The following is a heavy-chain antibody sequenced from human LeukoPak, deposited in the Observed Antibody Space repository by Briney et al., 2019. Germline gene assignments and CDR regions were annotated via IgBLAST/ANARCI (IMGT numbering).Heavy chain of an antibody. CDR3: ARINSGIDLGDAYDI. Sequence: GGSQRLSCAASGFTFNKYWMTWVRQAPGKGLEWVANIKQDGSEKYYVDSAKGRFTISRGNAKNSLYLQMNSLRAGDTGVYYCARINSGIDLGDAYDIWGQGTTVTVSS. CDR2: IKQDGSEK. J-gene: IGHJ3*02. CDR1: GFTFNKYW. D-gene: IGHD1-26*01. V-gene: IGHV3-7*01.